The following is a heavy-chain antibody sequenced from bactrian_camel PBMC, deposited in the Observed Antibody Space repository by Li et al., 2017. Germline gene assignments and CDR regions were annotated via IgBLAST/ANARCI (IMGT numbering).Heavy chain of an antibody. V-gene: IGHV3-3*01. J-gene: IGHJ6*01. D-gene: IGHD4*01. CDR2: MYSGEGST. Sequence: QLVESGGGSVQAGGSLRLSCVVTGYAYSDGYCLGWFRQAPGKEREGVAQMYSGEGSTYYADSVKGRFPISQDNARAPVYLHMNSLKPEDTAVYDCAAVYGIGIATIIGVVAAKCLVTGARGPRSPSP. CDR3: AAVYGIGIATIIGVVAAKCLVT. CDR1: GYAYSDGYC.